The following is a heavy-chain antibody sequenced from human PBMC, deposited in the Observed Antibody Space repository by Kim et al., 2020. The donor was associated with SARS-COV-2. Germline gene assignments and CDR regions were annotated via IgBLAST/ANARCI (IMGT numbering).Heavy chain of an antibody. Sequence: SETLSLTCTVSGGSVSSGSYFWSWIRQPPGKELEWVGFIYYSGSTNFNPSLKSRGSISVDTSKNQFSLKLNSVTAADTAVYYCTGAKYDAGGYNAFDFWGQGTVVTVSS. J-gene: IGHJ3*01. CDR3: TGAKYDAGGYNAFDF. D-gene: IGHD3-16*01. V-gene: IGHV4-61*01. CDR2: IYYSGST. CDR1: GGSVSSGSYF.